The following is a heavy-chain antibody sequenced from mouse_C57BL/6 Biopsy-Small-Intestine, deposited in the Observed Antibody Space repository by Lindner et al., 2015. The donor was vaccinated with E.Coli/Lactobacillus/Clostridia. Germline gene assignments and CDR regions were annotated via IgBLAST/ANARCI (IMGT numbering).Heavy chain of an antibody. Sequence: VQLQESGGGLVKPGGSLKLSCAASGFTFSDYGMHWVRQAPEKGLEWVAYISSGSSTIYYADTVKGRFTVSRDNAKNTLFLQMTSLRSEDTAMYYCASPAMDYWGQGTSVTVSS. CDR1: GFTFSDYG. J-gene: IGHJ4*01. CDR2: ISSGSSTI. CDR3: ASPAMDY. V-gene: IGHV5-17*01.